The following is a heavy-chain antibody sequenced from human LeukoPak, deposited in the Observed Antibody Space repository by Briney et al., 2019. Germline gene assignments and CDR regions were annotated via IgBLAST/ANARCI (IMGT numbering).Heavy chain of an antibody. CDR3: ARDSSMLRGPLVVYYFDF. D-gene: IGHD3-10*01. J-gene: IGHJ4*02. CDR1: GFTVSSNY. Sequence: GGSLRLSCAASGFTVSSNYMSWVRQAPGKGLEWVSTISGGGDATYYADSVKGRFTISRDNSKNTLYLQMNSLRVEDTAVYYCARDSSMLRGPLVVYYFDFWGQGTLVTVSS. V-gene: IGHV3-23*01. CDR2: ISGGGDAT.